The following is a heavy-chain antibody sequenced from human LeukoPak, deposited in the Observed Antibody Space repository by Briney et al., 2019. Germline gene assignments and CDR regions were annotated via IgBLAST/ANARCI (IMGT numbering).Heavy chain of an antibody. D-gene: IGHD3-9*01. J-gene: IGHJ4*02. Sequence: SETLSLTCTVSGGSISSYYWSWIRQPAGKGLEWIGRIYTSGSTNYNPSLKSRVTMSVDTSKNQFSLKLSSVTAADTAVYYFFFQADDGIRYFDWLLFFDYWGQGTLVTVSS. V-gene: IGHV4-4*07. CDR3: FFQADDGIRYFDWLLFFDY. CDR2: IYTSGST. CDR1: GGSISSYY.